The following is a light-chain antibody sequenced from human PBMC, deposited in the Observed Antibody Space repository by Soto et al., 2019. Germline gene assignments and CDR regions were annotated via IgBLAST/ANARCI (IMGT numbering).Light chain of an antibody. V-gene: IGKV1-39*01. J-gene: IGKJ5*01. CDR1: QSIVSY. Sequence: DIRMTQSPSSLSASVGDRVTITCRASQSIVSYLNWYQQKPGKAPKLLIYAASSLQSGVPSRFSGSGSGTDFTLTINSLQPEDFVTYYCQQSYSTPPTFGQGTRLEIK. CDR2: AAS. CDR3: QQSYSTPPT.